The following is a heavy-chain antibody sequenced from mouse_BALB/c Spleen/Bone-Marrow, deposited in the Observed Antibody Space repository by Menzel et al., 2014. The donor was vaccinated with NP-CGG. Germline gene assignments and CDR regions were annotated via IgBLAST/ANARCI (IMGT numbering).Heavy chain of an antibody. Sequence: EVQRVESGGGLVQPGGSRKLSCAASGFTFSSFGMHRVRQAPEKGLEWVAYISNGSSTIYYADTVKGRFTISRDNPKNTLFLQMTSLRSEDTAMYYCARKGAMITHYYAMDYWGQGTSVTVSS. J-gene: IGHJ4*01. CDR1: GFTFSSFG. D-gene: IGHD2-4*01. CDR3: ARKGAMITHYYAMDY. CDR2: ISNGSSTI. V-gene: IGHV5-17*02.